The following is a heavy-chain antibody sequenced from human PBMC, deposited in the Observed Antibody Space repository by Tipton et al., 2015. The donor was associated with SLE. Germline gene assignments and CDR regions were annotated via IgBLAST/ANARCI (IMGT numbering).Heavy chain of an antibody. CDR2: IKEDGSEK. V-gene: IGHV3-7*01. J-gene: IGHJ4*02. D-gene: IGHD6-19*01. Sequence: SLRLSCAASGFTFSNYWMTWVSQAPGKGLEWVANIKEDGSEKSYVDSVRGRFTISRDNAKNSLYLQMNNLRAEDTAVYYCATRQGSGWYQSFDYWGQGTLVTVSS. CDR1: GFTFSNYW. CDR3: ATRQGSGWYQSFDY.